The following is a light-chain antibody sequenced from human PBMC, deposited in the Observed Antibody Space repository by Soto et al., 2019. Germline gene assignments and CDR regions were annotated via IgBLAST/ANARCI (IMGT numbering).Light chain of an antibody. CDR2: GTN. J-gene: IGLJ2*01. Sequence: QSVLTQPPSVSGAPGQRVTISCTGSSSNIGAGYDVHWYQQLPGTAPKLLISGTNNRPSGVPDRFSGSKSGTAAALAITGLQAEDEADYYCQSYDSSLSGVVFGGGTKVTVL. CDR3: QSYDSSLSGVV. V-gene: IGLV1-40*01. CDR1: SSNIGAGYD.